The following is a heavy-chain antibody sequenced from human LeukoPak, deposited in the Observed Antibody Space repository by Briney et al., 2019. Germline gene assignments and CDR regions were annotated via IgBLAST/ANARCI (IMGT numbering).Heavy chain of an antibody. Sequence: GASVKVSCKASGGTFSSYAISWVRQAPGQGLGWMGGIIPIFGTANYAQKFQGRVTITTDESTSTAYMELSSPRSEDTAVYYCASTLAARPKEYYFDYWGQGTLVTVSS. CDR2: IIPIFGTA. D-gene: IGHD6-6*01. V-gene: IGHV1-69*05. J-gene: IGHJ4*02. CDR3: ASTLAARPKEYYFDY. CDR1: GGTFSSYA.